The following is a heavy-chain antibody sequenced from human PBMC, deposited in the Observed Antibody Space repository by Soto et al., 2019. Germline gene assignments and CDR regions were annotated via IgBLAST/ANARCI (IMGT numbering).Heavy chain of an antibody. V-gene: IGHV3-15*07. J-gene: IGHJ5*02. Sequence: GGSLRLSCAASGFTFSNAWMNWVRQAPGKGLEWVGRIKSKTDGGTTDYAAPVKGRFTISRDDSKNTLYLQMNSLKTEDTAVYYCTTALEDMVLMVYAIQVHPGGQGTLVTVSS. CDR2: IKSKTDGGTT. CDR3: TTALEDMVLMVYAIQVHP. CDR1: GFTFSNAW. D-gene: IGHD2-8*01.